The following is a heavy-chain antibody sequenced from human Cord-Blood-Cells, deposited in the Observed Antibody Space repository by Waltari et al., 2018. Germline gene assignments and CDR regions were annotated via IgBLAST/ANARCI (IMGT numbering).Heavy chain of an antibody. CDR3: ARGQNYDILTGTFYYYYGMDV. V-gene: IGHV1-2*04. CDR2: INPNSGGT. D-gene: IGHD3-9*01. CDR1: GYTFTGYY. Sequence: QVQLVQSGAEVKKPGASVKVSCKASGYTFTGYYMHWVRQAPGQGLEWMGWINPNSGGTNYAQKFQGWVTMTRDTSISTAYMELSRLRSDDTAVYYCARGQNYDILTGTFYYYYGMDVWGQGTTVTVSS. J-gene: IGHJ6*02.